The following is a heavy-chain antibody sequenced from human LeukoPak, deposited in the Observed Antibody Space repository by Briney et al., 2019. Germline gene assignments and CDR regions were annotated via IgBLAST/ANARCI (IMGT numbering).Heavy chain of an antibody. CDR1: GFTFSSYG. V-gene: IGHV3-33*01. CDR3: ARELPPKAYYYGMDV. Sequence: GGSLRLSCAASGFTFSSYGMHWVRQAPGKGLEWVAVIWYDGSNKYNADSVKGRFTISRDNSKNTLYLQMNSLRAEDTAVYYCARELPPKAYYYGMDVWGQGTTVTVSS. CDR2: IWYDGSNK. J-gene: IGHJ6*02.